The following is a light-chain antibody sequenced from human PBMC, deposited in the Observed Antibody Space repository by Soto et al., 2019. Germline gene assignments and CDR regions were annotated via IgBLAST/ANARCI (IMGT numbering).Light chain of an antibody. V-gene: IGLV2-14*01. CDR2: EVS. CDR1: NTDIGGYDY. Sequence: QSALTQSASVSGSPGQSITISCTGTNTDIGGYDYVSWYQHHPDKAPQLMIYEVSDRPSGVSDRFSGSKSGNTASLTISGLQAEDEADYYCSSYTSTNYVIFGGGTKVTVL. J-gene: IGLJ2*01. CDR3: SSYTSTNYVI.